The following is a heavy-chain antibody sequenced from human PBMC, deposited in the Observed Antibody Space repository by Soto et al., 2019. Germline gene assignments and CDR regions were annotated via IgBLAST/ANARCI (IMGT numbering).Heavy chain of an antibody. CDR1: GFTFSSYG. CDR2: ISDDGSRT. CDR3: AKLEGPTVTSPPLGY. V-gene: IGHV3-30*18. D-gene: IGHD4-4*01. Sequence: GGSLRLSCAASGFTFSSYGMHWVRQAPGKGLEWVAVISDDGSRTYYADSVKGRFTISRDNSKNTLYLQMNSLRAEDTAVYYCAKLEGPTVTSPPLGYWGQGTLVTVSS. J-gene: IGHJ4*02.